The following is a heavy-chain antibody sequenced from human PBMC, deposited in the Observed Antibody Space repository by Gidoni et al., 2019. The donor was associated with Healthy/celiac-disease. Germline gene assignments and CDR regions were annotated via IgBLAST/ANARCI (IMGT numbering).Heavy chain of an antibody. CDR3: VKDADCTNGVCWYYFDY. V-gene: IGHV3-64D*06. Sequence: EVQMVESGGGLVQPGGSRRPSCSAAGLTFSSYAMHWVRQAPGKGLEYVSAISSNGGSTYYADSVKGRFTISRDNSKNTLYLQMSSLRAEDTAVYYCVKDADCTNGVCWYYFDYWGQGTLVTVSS. CDR2: ISSNGGST. J-gene: IGHJ4*02. D-gene: IGHD2-8*01. CDR1: GLTFSSYA.